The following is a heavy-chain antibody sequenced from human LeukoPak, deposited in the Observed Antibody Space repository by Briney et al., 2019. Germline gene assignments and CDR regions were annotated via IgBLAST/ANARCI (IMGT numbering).Heavy chain of an antibody. J-gene: IGHJ3*02. CDR3: ANLRSSGYSYAFDI. CDR2: IIPIFGTA. CDR1: GGTFSSYT. Sequence: SVKVSCKASGGTFSSYTISWVRQAPGQGLEWMGGIIPIFGTADYAQKFQGRVTITADESTSTAYMELSSLRSEDTAVYYCANLRSSGYSYAFDIWGQGTMVTVSS. V-gene: IGHV1-69*13. D-gene: IGHD3-22*01.